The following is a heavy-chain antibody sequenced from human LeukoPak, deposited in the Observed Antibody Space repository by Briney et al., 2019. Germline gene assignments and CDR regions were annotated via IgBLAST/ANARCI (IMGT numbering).Heavy chain of an antibody. CDR3: AKGRPLTGDGYFDY. V-gene: IGHV3-9*01. Sequence: GGSLRLSCAASGFTFDDYAMHWVRQAPGKGLEWVSGISWNSGSIGYADSVKGRFTISRDNAKNSPYLQMNSLRAEDTALYYCAKGRPLTGDGYFDYWGQGTLVTVSS. CDR2: ISWNSGSI. J-gene: IGHJ4*02. CDR1: GFTFDDYA. D-gene: IGHD7-27*01.